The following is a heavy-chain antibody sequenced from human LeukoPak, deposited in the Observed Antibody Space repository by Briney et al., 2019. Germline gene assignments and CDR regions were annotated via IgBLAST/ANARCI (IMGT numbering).Heavy chain of an antibody. J-gene: IGHJ4*02. V-gene: IGHV3-48*04. CDR1: GFTFSSSA. D-gene: IGHD1-26*01. CDR3: ARDLVGAAD. CDR2: ISSSSSTI. Sequence: GGSLRLSCAASGFTFSSSAMNWVRQAPGKGLEWVSYISSSSSTIYYADSVKGRFTISRDNSKNSLYLQMNSLRAEDTAVYYCARDLVGAADWGQGTLVTVSS.